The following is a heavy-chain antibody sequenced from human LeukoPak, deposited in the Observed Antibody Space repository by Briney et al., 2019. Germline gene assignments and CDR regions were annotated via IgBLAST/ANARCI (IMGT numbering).Heavy chain of an antibody. CDR2: ISYDGSNK. Sequence: GGSLRLSCAVSGFTLSSYSMNWVRQAPGKGLEWVAVISYDGSNKYYADSVKGRFTISRDDSKNTLYLQMNSLRAEDTAAYYCAKDRTTGIFDYWGQGTLVTVSS. V-gene: IGHV3-30*18. CDR3: AKDRTTGIFDY. J-gene: IGHJ4*02. CDR1: GFTLSSYS. D-gene: IGHD4-17*01.